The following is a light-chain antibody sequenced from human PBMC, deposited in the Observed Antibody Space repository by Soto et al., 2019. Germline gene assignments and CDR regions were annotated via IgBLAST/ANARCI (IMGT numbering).Light chain of an antibody. Sequence: EIVLTQSPGTLSLSPGERATLSCRASQSVTSSCLAWYQQKPGQAPRLLIYGASIRANGIPDRFSGRGSGTDFTLTISGLEPEDSAVYYCQQYVNSPSLTFGGGTNVEIK. CDR3: QQYVNSPSLT. CDR2: GAS. V-gene: IGKV3-20*01. J-gene: IGKJ4*01. CDR1: QSVTSSC.